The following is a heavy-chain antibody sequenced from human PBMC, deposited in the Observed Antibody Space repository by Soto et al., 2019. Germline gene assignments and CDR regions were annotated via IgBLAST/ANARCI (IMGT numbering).Heavy chain of an antibody. D-gene: IGHD2-2*01. CDR1: GGSISSGGYY. CDR2: IYYSGST. CDR3: ARGGSSIGYCSSTSCYDRDFDY. Sequence: SETLSLTCTVSGGSISSGGYYWSWIRQHPGKGLEWIGYIYYSGSTYYNPSLKSRVTISVDTSKNQFSLKLSSVTAADTAVYYCARGGSSIGYCSSTSCYDRDFDYWGQGTRVTVSS. J-gene: IGHJ4*02. V-gene: IGHV4-31*03.